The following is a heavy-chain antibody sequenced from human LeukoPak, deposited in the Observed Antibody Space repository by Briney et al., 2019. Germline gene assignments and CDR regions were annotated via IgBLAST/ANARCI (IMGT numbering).Heavy chain of an antibody. CDR2: ISAYNGNT. J-gene: IGHJ4*02. V-gene: IGHV1-18*04. CDR1: GYTFTSYY. CDR3: ARDGYYYDNSGGSDY. Sequence: ASVKVSCKASGYTFTSYYMHWVRQAPGQGLEWMGWISAYNGNTNYAQKLQGRVTMTTDTSTSTAYMELRSLRSDDTAVYYCARDGYYYDNSGGSDYWGQGTLVTVSS. D-gene: IGHD3-22*01.